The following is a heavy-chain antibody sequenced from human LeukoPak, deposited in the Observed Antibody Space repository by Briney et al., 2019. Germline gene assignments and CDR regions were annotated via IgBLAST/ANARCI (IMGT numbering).Heavy chain of an antibody. V-gene: IGHV4-59*01. J-gene: IGHJ5*02. CDR1: GGSITSDC. CDR3: AKGDGYDWGKFAP. Sequence: SETLSLTCTVSGGSITSDCWSWIRQPPGKGLEWIGCVYYSGNTRYNPSLKSRVTISVGTSMSQFSLQLTSMTAADTAMYYCAKGDGYDWGKFAPWGQGTLVTVSS. CDR2: VYYSGNT. D-gene: IGHD5-12*01.